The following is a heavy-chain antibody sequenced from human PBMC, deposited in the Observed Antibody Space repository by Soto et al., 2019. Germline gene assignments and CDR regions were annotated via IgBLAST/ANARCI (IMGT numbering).Heavy chain of an antibody. CDR2: IYYSGST. J-gene: IGHJ5*02. CDR1: GGSISSGGYY. CDR3: ARQYDNSIPNWFDP. Sequence: QVQLQESGPGLVKPSQTLSLTCTVSGGSISSGGYYWSWIRQHPGKGLEWIGYIYYSGSTSYNPSLKSRITMSADTSKNPFSLRLTSVTAADTAVYYCARQYDNSIPNWFDPWGQGTLVTVSS. D-gene: IGHD4-4*01. V-gene: IGHV4-31*03.